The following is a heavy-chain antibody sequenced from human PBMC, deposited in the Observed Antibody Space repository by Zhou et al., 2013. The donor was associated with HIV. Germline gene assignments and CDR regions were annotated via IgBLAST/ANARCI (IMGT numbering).Heavy chain of an antibody. Sequence: QVQLVQSGPEVKQPGASVKVSCTTSGYAFTSYDISWVRQAPGQGLDWMGWISAYNGNTNYAHKFQGRVTMTTDTSTNTAYMELRSLTSDDTAIYYCARDRGDGVVVAATAVGFEYWGQGTLVTVSS. CDR3: ARDRGDGVVVAATAVGFEY. J-gene: IGHJ4*02. CDR2: ISAYNGNT. CDR1: GYAFTSYD. V-gene: IGHV1-18*01. D-gene: IGHD2-15*01.